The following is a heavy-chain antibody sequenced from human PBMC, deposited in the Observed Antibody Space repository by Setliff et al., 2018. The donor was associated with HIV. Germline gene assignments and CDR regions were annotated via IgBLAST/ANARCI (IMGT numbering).Heavy chain of an antibody. CDR1: GFTFSGYE. D-gene: IGHD3-10*01. J-gene: IGHJ4*02. CDR3: ARESMVRGALDY. CDR2: ISSSGSIT. V-gene: IGHV3-48*03. Sequence: GGSLRLSCAASGFTFSGYEMNWVRQAPGKGLEWVSYISSSGSITYYADSVKGRFTISRDNAKNSLYLQMNSLRDEDTAVYYCARESMVRGALDYWGQGTLVTVSS.